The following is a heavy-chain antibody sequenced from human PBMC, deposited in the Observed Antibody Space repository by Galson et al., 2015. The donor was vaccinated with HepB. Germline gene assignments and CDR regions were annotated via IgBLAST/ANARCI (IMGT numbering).Heavy chain of an antibody. CDR1: GFSFSSYS. CDR2: ISSSGIHI. D-gene: IGHD6-19*01. Sequence: SLRLSCAASGFSFSSYSIYWVRQAPGKGLEWISSISSSGIHINYADSVKGRFTISRDNAKNSLFLQMNSLTAQDTAVYYCARDQRKWLTANYYGMDVWGQGTTVTVSS. V-gene: IGHV3-21*06. CDR3: ARDQRKWLTANYYGMDV. J-gene: IGHJ6*02.